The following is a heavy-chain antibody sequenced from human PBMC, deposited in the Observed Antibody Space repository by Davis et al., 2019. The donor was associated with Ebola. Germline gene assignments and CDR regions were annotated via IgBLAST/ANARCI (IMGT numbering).Heavy chain of an antibody. CDR1: GYTFASYA. CDR3: AREYCSGGSCYSGFDY. D-gene: IGHD2-15*01. CDR2: INPNSGGT. V-gene: IGHV1-2*02. J-gene: IGHJ4*02. Sequence: ASVKVSCKASGYTFASYAMHWVRQAPGQGLEWMGWINPNSGGTNYAQKFQGRVTMTRDTSISTAYMELSRLRSDDTAVYYCAREYCSGGSCYSGFDYWGQGTLVTVSS.